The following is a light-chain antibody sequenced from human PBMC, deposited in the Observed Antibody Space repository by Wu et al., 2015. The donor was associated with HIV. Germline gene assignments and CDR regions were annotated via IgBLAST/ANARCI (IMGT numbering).Light chain of an antibody. CDR2: DAS. CDR3: QQYGSSLWT. CDR1: QSVSYA. V-gene: IGKV3-20*01. J-gene: IGKJ1*01. Sequence: EIVLTQSPATLSFSPGESATLSCRASQSVSYALAWYQQKPGQSPRLLIYDASNRATGIPDGFSGSGSGTHFTLTINRLEPEDFAVYYCQQYGSSLWTFGQGTKVEIK.